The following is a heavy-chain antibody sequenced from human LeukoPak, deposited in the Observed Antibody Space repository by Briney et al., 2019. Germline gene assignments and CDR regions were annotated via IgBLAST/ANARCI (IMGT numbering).Heavy chain of an antibody. CDR1: GGSISSYY. CDR2: IYTSGST. Sequence: SETLSLTCTVSGGSISSYYWSWIRQPAGKGLEWIGRIYTSGSTNYNPSLKSRVTMSVDTSKNQFSLKLSSVTAADTAVYYCARDPHCSGGSCWLFDYWGQGTLVTVSS. D-gene: IGHD2-15*01. V-gene: IGHV4-4*07. J-gene: IGHJ4*02. CDR3: ARDPHCSGGSCWLFDY.